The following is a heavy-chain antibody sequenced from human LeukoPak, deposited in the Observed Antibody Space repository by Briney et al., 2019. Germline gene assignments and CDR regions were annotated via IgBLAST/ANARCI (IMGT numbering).Heavy chain of an antibody. CDR2: INPNSGGA. CDR1: GYTLTAYY. V-gene: IGHV1-2*02. CDR3: ARYGVPDRNYLDN. Sequence: ASVKVACKASGYTLTAYYMNWVRQAPGQGLEWMGWINPNSGGADYAQKFQGRISMTRDTSISTAYMELSRLTSDDTAVYYCARYGVPDRNYLDNWGQGTLVTVSS. J-gene: IGHJ4*02. D-gene: IGHD1-14*01.